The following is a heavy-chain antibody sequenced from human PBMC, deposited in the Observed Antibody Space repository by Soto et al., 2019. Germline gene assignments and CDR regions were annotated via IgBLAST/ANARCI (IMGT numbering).Heavy chain of an antibody. CDR3: ARERPRRGDYGDAFDI. D-gene: IGHD4-17*01. Sequence: SLTCTVSGGSISRYYWSWIRQPPGKGLEWIGYIYYSGSTNYNPSLKSRVTISVDTSKNQFSLKLSSVTAADTAVYYCARERPRRGDYGDAFDIWGQGTMVTVSS. V-gene: IGHV4-59*01. CDR1: GGSISRYY. CDR2: IYYSGST. J-gene: IGHJ3*02.